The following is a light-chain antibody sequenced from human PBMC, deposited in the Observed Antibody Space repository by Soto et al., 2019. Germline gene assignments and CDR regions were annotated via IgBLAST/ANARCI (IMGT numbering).Light chain of an antibody. V-gene: IGKV1-5*03. CDR1: QSISRW. CDR2: KAS. CDR3: QQYHRLWA. Sequence: DIQMTQSPSTLSASVGDRVTITCRASQSISRWLAWHQQKPGKAPKLLIYKASSLESGVPSRFSGSRSGTEFTLTISSLQPDDFATYYCQQYHRLWAFGQGTKVEI. J-gene: IGKJ1*01.